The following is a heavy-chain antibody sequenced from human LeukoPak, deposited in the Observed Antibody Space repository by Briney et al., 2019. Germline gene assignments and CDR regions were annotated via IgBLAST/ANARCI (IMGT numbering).Heavy chain of an antibody. Sequence: GGSLRLSCAASGFTVSSNYMSWVRQAPGKGLEWVSVIYSGGSTYYADSVKGRFTISRDNSKNTLYLQMNSLKASDTAMYYCARHGRGYNHGEIDYWGQGTLVTVSS. CDR3: ARHGRGYNHGEIDY. J-gene: IGHJ4*02. CDR1: GFTVSSNY. V-gene: IGHV3-66*04. CDR2: IYSGGST. D-gene: IGHD5-18*01.